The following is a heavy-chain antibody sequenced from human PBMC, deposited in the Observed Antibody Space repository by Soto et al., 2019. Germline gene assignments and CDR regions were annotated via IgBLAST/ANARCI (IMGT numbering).Heavy chain of an antibody. D-gene: IGHD7-27*01. CDR3: ATDLNWEHY. V-gene: IGHV3-7*04. CDR2: IKPDGSER. CDR1: GFTFGTYW. J-gene: IGHJ4*02. Sequence: ESGGGLVQPGGSLRLSCAASGFTFGTYWMTWVRQPPGKGLECVADIKPDGSERYYVDSVKGRFTISRDNAKNSLYLHMNSLRAEDTAVYYCATDLNWEHYWGQGTLVTVPS.